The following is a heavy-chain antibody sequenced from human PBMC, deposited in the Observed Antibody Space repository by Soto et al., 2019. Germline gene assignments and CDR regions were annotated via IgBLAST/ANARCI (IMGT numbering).Heavy chain of an antibody. CDR2: IYYSGST. D-gene: IGHD4-17*01. V-gene: IGHV4-59*01. CDR1: GGSISSYY. CDR3: ARVPYGDYYFDY. Sequence: SETLSLTCTVSGGSISSYYWSWIRQPPGKGLEWIGYIYYSGSTNYNPSLKSRVTISVDTSKNQFSLKLSSVTAADTAVYYCARVPYGDYYFDYWGQGTLVTVSS. J-gene: IGHJ4*02.